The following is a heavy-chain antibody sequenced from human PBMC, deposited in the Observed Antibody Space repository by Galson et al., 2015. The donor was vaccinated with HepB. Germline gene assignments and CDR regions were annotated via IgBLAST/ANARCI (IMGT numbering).Heavy chain of an antibody. CDR2: ISYDETKR. D-gene: IGHD3-10*01. CDR1: GFTFSSYA. J-gene: IGHJ4*02. V-gene: IGHV3-30-3*01. CDR3: ARGVAVVRGVMNY. Sequence: SLRLSCAASGFTFSSYAMHWVRQAPGKGLEWVAVISYDETKRYYADSVKGRFTISRDNSKNTLYLQMNSLRTEDTTIYYCARGVAVVRGVMNYWGQGTLVTDSS.